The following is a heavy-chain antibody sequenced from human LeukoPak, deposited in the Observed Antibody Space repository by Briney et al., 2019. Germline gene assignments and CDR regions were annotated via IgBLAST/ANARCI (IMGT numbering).Heavy chain of an antibody. J-gene: IGHJ6*02. CDR2: ISSSSTYK. Sequence: SGGSLRLSCAASGFTFSDYNMIWVRQAPGKGLDWVSSISSSSTYKRYADSVQGRFTISRDNANNSLYLQMDSLSADDTAVYYCARLPTRLREGYYYYYGMDVWGQGTTVTVSS. CDR1: GFTFSDYN. V-gene: IGHV3-21*01. CDR3: ARLPTRLREGYYYYYGMDV. D-gene: IGHD3-16*01.